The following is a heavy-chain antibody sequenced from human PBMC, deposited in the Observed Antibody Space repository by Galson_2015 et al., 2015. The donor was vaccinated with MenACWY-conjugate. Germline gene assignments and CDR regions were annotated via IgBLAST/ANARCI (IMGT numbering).Heavy chain of an antibody. Sequence: SLRLSCAASGFTFTGYEFNWVRQAPVKGLEWPSYISKSGSPIYYADSVKGRFTISRDNIKKSLFLEMNSLRAGDTGVYYCARVGTWIHQYFYYMDVWGKGTTVTVSS. D-gene: IGHD5-18*01. CDR3: ARVGTWIHQYFYYMDV. J-gene: IGHJ6*03. V-gene: IGHV3-48*03. CDR2: ISKSGSPI. CDR1: GFTFTGYE.